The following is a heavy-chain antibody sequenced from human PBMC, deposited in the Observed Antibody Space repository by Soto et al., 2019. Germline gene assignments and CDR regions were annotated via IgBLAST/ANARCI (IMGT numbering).Heavy chain of an antibody. D-gene: IGHD6-13*01. CDR3: ARAGTSSSWNYFNN. J-gene: IGHJ4*02. V-gene: IGHV3-53*02. CDR1: GFTVDNNY. CDR2: IYPGYST. Sequence: EVQLVETGGGLIQPGGSLRLSCAASGFTVDNNYMSWVRQAPGKGLEWVSIIYPGYSTYYIDSVKGRFTISRDNSKNTLYLQMNSLRAEDTAVYYCARAGTSSSWNYFNNWGQGTLVTVSS.